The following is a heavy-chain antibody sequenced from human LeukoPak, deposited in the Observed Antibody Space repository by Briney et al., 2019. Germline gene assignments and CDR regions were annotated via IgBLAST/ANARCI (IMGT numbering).Heavy chain of an antibody. CDR1: GFTFSSYA. D-gene: IGHD3-10*01. V-gene: IGHV3-23*01. CDR3: AKMGRATITMVRGGSFDP. CDR2: ISGSGGST. J-gene: IGHJ5*02. Sequence: GGSLRLSCAASGFTFSSYAMSWVRQAPGKGLEWVSAISGSGGSTYYADSVKGRFTISRDNSKNTLYLQMNSLRAEDTAVYYCAKMGRATITMVRGGSFDPWGQGTLVTVSS.